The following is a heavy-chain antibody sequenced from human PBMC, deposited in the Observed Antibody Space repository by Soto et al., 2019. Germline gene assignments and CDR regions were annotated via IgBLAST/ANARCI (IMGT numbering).Heavy chain of an antibody. Sequence: GGSLRLSCAASGFTFSSYWMSWVRQAPGKGLEWVANIKQDGSEKYYVDSVKGRFTISRDNAKNSLYLQMNSLRAEDTAVYYCARVVMCQLRSSSWYYYYGMDVWGQGTMVTVSS. D-gene: IGHD6-13*01. CDR2: IKQDGSEK. V-gene: IGHV3-7*01. J-gene: IGHJ6*02. CDR1: GFTFSSYW. CDR3: ARVVMCQLRSSSWYYYYGMDV.